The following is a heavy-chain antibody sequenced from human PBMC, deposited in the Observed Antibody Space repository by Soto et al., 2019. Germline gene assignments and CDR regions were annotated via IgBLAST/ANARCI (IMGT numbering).Heavy chain of an antibody. CDR2: IYYIGST. CDR3: VRADDFTDTFDY. J-gene: IGHJ4*02. D-gene: IGHD2-21*02. V-gene: IGHV4-30-4*01. Sequence: SETLSLTCTVYGGSTSSGDFYCGLIRQPPGKGLELIGNIYYIGSTYYNPSLRSQAIMSVDTSQSQCSLKLRSLPAADTALYFCVRADDFTDTFDYCRPGVLVTVS. CDR1: GGSTSSGDFY.